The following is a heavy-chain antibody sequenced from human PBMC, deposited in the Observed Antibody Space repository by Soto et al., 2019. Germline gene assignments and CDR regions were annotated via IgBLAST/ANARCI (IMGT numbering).Heavy chain of an antibody. V-gene: IGHV4-34*01. D-gene: IGHD3-16*02. J-gene: IGHJ4*02. CDR2: INHSGST. CDR1: GGSFSGYY. CDR3: ARGYDYIWGSYRLKFPRVKFDY. Sequence: SETLSLTCAVYGGSFSGYYWSWIRQPPGKGLEWIGEINHSGSTNYNPSLKSRVTISVDTSKNQFSLKLSSVTAADTAVYYCARGYDYIWGSYRLKFPRVKFDYWGQGTLVTVSS.